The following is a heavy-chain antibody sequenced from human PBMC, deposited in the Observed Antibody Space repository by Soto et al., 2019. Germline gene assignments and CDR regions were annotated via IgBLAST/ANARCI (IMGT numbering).Heavy chain of an antibody. CDR3: ARENTDYMHDH. V-gene: IGHV3-33*01. CDR1: GFSFSRSV. CDR2: IWYDGTNE. D-gene: IGHD4-4*01. Sequence: PGGSLRLSCAASGFSFSRSVMHWVRQAPGKGLEWVAVIWYDGTNENYADTVKGRFTISRDNSKNTLYMQMNNRSAEDTAVYYGARENTDYMHDHWGQGP. J-gene: IGHJ4*02.